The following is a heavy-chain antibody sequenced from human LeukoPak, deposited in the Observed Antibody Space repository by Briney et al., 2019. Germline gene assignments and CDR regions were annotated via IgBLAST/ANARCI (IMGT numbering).Heavy chain of an antibody. D-gene: IGHD1-26*01. CDR1: GFTVSSNY. CDR3: ARDKIVGATHFDY. Sequence: GGSLRLSCAASGFTVSSNYMSWVRQAPGKGLEWVSVIYSGGSTYYADSVKGRFTISRDDARNSLYLQMNRLTAEDTAVYYCARDKIVGATHFDYWGQGTLVTVSA. CDR2: IYSGGST. J-gene: IGHJ4*02. V-gene: IGHV3-53*01.